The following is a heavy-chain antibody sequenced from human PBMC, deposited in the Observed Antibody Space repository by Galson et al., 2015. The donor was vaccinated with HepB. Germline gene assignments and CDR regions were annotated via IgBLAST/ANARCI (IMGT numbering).Heavy chain of an antibody. Sequence: SVKVSCKASGGTFSSYAISWVRQAPGQGLEWMGGIIPIFGTANYAQKFQGRVTITADESTSTAYMELSSLRSEDTAVYYCARDASYSYSSSSGEEYYYYYYMDVWGKGTTVTVSS. CDR3: ARDASYSYSSSSGEEYYYYYYMDV. J-gene: IGHJ6*03. D-gene: IGHD6-6*01. CDR2: IIPIFGTA. CDR1: GGTFSSYA. V-gene: IGHV1-69*13.